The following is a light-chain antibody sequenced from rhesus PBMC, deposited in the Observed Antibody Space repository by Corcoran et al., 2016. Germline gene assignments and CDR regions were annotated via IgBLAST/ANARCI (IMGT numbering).Light chain of an antibody. CDR3: QQYYSLPPT. CDR2: FST. CDR1: QGIVSY. V-gene: IGKV1-25*02. J-gene: IGKJ4*01. Sequence: DIQMTQSPSSVSASVGDRVTITCRASQGIVSYLAWYQQKPGRAPKLLIFFSTTLQGGVPSRFSGSGSVTEFTLTINSLQPEDVATYYGQQYYSLPPTFSGGTKVEI.